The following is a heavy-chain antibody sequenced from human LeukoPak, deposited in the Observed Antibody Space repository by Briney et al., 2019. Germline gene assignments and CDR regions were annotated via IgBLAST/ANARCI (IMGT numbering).Heavy chain of an antibody. V-gene: IGHV5-51*01. CDR1: GYDFTTYW. D-gene: IGHD6-25*01. CDR3: ARHTKRPQAGWFDP. J-gene: IGHJ5*02. Sequence: GESLKISCKASGYDFTTYWIGWVRQMPGKGLEYMGIIYPRDSQIRYSPSFQGQVTISADKSISTAYLQWTSLKASDTAIYYCARHTKRPQAGWFDPWGQGTLVTVSS. CDR2: IYPRDSQI.